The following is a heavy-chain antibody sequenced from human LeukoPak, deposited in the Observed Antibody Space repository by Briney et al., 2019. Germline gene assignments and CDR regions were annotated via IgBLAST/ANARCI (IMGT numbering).Heavy chain of an antibody. CDR1: GFTFSNAW. J-gene: IGHJ4*02. D-gene: IGHD3-16*02. V-gene: IGHV3-15*01. CDR3: TTAGHYVWGIYRQNFDY. CDR2: IKSKTDGGTT. Sequence: PGGSLRLSCAASGFTFSNAWMSWVRQAPGKGLEWVGRIKSKTDGGTTDYAARVRGRFTISRDDSKNTLYLQMNSLKTEDTAVYYGTTAGHYVWGIYRQNFDYWGQGTLVTVSS.